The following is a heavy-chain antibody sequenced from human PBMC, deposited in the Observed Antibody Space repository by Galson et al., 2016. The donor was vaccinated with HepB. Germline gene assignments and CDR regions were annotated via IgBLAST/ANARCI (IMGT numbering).Heavy chain of an antibody. CDR2: IYHTGVT. Sequence: ETLSLTCVVSGGSISTSNWWTWLRQSPGKGLEWIGEIYHTGVTNYNPSVKSRVTISVDKSTNQFSLKLISMTAADRAVYYCARNGRTARGAFDIWGQGTMVTVSS. CDR3: ARNGRTARGAFDI. J-gene: IGHJ3*02. D-gene: IGHD2-8*01. V-gene: IGHV4-4*02. CDR1: GGSISTSNW.